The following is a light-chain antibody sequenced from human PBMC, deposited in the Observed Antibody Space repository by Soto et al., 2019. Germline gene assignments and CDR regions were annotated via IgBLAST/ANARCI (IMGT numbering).Light chain of an antibody. CDR3: QSYDSKLRGVV. CDR1: SSNIGAGFD. CDR2: GNN. V-gene: IGLV1-40*01. J-gene: IGLJ2*01. Sequence: QLVLTEPPSVSAAPGQRVTISCTGSSSNIGAGFDAHWYQQFPGTAPKLLIFGNNNRPSGVPDRFSGSKSGTSASLAIAGLQAEDEADYYCQSYDSKLRGVVFGGGTKLTVL.